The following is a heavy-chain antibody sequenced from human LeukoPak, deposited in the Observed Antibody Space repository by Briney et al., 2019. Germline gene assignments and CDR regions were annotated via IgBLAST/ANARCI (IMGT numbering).Heavy chain of an antibody. J-gene: IGHJ5*02. CDR1: GHTFTTSG. CDR3: ARGSSPNWFDP. CDR2: ISAYNGNT. Sequence: ASVTVACKPSGHTFTTSGISCVRQAPGQGGAWMGGISAYNGNTNYAQKLQGRVTMTTETSTSTAYMELRSLRSDDTAVYYCARGSSPNWFDPWGQGTLVTVSS. V-gene: IGHV1-18*01.